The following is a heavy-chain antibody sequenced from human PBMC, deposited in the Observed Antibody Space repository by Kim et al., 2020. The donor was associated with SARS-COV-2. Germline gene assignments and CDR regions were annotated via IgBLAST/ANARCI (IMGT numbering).Heavy chain of an antibody. CDR3: ARRADSSSWYWFVT. CDR2: IYYSGST. J-gene: IGHJ5*02. V-gene: IGHV4-39*07. Sequence: SETLSLTCTVSGGSISSSSYYWGWIRQPPGKGLEWIGSIYYSGSTYYNPSLKSRVTISVDTSKNQFSLKLSSVTAADTAVYYCARRADSSSWYWFVTWGERTLVTVSP. CDR1: GGSISSSSYY. D-gene: IGHD6-13*01.